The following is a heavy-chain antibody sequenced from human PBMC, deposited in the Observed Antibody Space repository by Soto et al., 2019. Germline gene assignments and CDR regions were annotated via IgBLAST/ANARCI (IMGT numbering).Heavy chain of an antibody. CDR1: GYTLTHYD. V-gene: IGHV1-8*01. Sequence: GAPGKGSRQGSGYTLTHYDINGGGQATGPGDEWVGWMNPSSGNTGYAQKFQGRVTMTRNTSISTAYMELSSLRSEDTAVYYCASSLYGSGSYYHDPYYYYGMDVWGQGTTVTVSS. J-gene: IGHJ6*02. CDR2: MNPSSGNT. D-gene: IGHD3-10*01. CDR3: ASSLYGSGSYYHDPYYYYGMDV.